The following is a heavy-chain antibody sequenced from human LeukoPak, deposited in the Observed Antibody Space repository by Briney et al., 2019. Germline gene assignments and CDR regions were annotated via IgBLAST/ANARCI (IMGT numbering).Heavy chain of an antibody. Sequence: ASVKVSCMASGSTFTSYGISWVRQAPGQGLEWMGWIRAYNGNTNYAQKLPGRVTITTDTSTSTAYMELRSLRSDDTAVYYCARSEVGGDNWFDPWGQGTLVTVSS. D-gene: IGHD1-26*01. CDR3: ARSEVGGDNWFDP. CDR1: GSTFTSYG. CDR2: IRAYNGNT. V-gene: IGHV1-18*01. J-gene: IGHJ5*02.